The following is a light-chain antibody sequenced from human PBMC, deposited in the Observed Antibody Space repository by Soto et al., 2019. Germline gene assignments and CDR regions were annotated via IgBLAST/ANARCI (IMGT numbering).Light chain of an antibody. J-gene: IGKJ1*01. Sequence: DIQMTQSPYTLSASVGDRVTITCRASQSVDTCLAWYQQKPGKAPHLLIYKASSLEIGVPSRFSGSGSVTEFTLTISSLQPDDFATYYCQQFYRYPWTFGQGTKVEIK. CDR1: QSVDTC. V-gene: IGKV1-5*03. CDR2: KAS. CDR3: QQFYRYPWT.